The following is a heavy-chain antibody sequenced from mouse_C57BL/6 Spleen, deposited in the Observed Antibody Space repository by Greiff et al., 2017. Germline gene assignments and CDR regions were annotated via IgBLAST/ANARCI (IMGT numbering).Heavy chain of an antibody. Sequence: VQLQESGAELVRPGASVTLSCKASGYTFTDYEMHWVKQTPVHGLEWIGAIDPETGGTAYNQKFKGKAILTADKSSSTAYMELRSLTSEDSAVYYCTPDGYSRYFDVWGTGTTVTGSS. J-gene: IGHJ1*03. D-gene: IGHD2-3*01. CDR1: GYTFTDYE. CDR3: TPDGYSRYFDV. V-gene: IGHV1-15*01. CDR2: IDPETGGT.